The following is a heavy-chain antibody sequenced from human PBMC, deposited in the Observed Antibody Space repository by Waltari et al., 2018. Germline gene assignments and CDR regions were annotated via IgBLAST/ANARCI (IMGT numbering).Heavy chain of an antibody. CDR1: GFTLSYHN. J-gene: IGHJ4*02. V-gene: IGHV3-72*01. CDR3: ARKAYIYVQGGYFDY. CDR2: TTNKANSYTT. D-gene: IGHD5-18*01. Sequence: EVQLVESGGGLVQPGGSLRVSCAASGFTLSYHNMGWVRHAPGKGLEVIGRTTNKANSYTTEYAASVKGRFTISRDESKKSLYLQMNSLKTEDTAVYYCARKAYIYVQGGYFDYWGQGTLVTVSS.